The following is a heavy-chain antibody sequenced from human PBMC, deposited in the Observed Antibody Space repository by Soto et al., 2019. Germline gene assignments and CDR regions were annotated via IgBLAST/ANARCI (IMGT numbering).Heavy chain of an antibody. CDR2: ISGTGGST. V-gene: IGHV3-23*01. D-gene: IGHD3-22*01. CDR3: AKRSWGRINMIGAGPSGGHLDY. CDR1: GFTFSSYA. Sequence: EVQLLESGGGLVQPGGSLRLSCAASGFTFSSYAMNWVRQAPGKGLEWVSAISGTGGSTYYPDSVKGRFTISRDNSKNTLYLQMNSLRVEDTALYYCAKRSWGRINMIGAGPSGGHLDYWGQGALVTVSS. J-gene: IGHJ4*02.